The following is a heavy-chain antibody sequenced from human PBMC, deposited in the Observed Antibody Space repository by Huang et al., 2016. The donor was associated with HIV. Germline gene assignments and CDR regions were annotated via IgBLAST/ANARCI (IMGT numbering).Heavy chain of an antibody. Sequence: QVQLVQSGAEVKKPGSSVKVSCKASGGTFSSYAISWVRQAPGQGLEGMGGSIPIFGTANYAQKFQGRVTITADESTSTAYMELSSLRSEDTAVYYCARVESRRYYDSSGYYYWGQGTLVTVSS. CDR3: ARVESRRYYDSSGYYY. CDR2: SIPIFGTA. CDR1: GGTFSSYA. V-gene: IGHV1-69*01. D-gene: IGHD3-22*01. J-gene: IGHJ4*02.